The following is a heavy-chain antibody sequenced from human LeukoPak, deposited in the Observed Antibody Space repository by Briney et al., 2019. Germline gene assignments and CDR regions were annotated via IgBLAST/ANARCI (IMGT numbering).Heavy chain of an antibody. CDR2: INHSGST. D-gene: IGHD3-22*01. CDR1: GGSFSGYY. Sequence: SETLSLTCAVYGGSFSGYYWSWIRQPPGKGLEWIGEINHSGSTNYNPSLKSRVTISVDTSKNQFSLKLSSVTAADTAVYYCARALLHTYYYDSSGYYYPYYFDYWGQGTQVTVSS. CDR3: ARALLHTYYYDSSGYYYPYYFDY. V-gene: IGHV4-34*01. J-gene: IGHJ4*02.